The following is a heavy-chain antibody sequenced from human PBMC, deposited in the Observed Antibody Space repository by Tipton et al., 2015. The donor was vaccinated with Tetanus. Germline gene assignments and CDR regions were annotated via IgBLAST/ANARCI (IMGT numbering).Heavy chain of an antibody. CDR3: AKGSYYDSSGFFDY. Sequence: SLRLSCAASGFTFSSYAMSWVRQAPGKGLEWVSAISGSGGSTYYADSVKGRFTISRDNSKNTLYLQMNSLRAEGTAVYYCAKGSYYDSSGFFDYWGQGTLVTVSS. CDR1: GFTFSSYA. D-gene: IGHD3-22*01. V-gene: IGHV3-23*01. CDR2: ISGSGGST. J-gene: IGHJ4*02.